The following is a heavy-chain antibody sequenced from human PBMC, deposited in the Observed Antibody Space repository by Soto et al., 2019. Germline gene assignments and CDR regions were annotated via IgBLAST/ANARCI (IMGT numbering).Heavy chain of an antibody. Sequence: SETLSLTYTVSAGSTSSGDYYWSWIRQPPGKGLDWIGYIYYSGSTYYNPSLKSRVTISVDTSKNQFSLKLSSVTAADTAVYYCARSSDLYYYDSSGYYSWFDPWGQGTLVTVSS. J-gene: IGHJ5*02. V-gene: IGHV4-30-4*01. CDR1: AGSTSSGDYY. D-gene: IGHD3-22*01. CDR3: ARSSDLYYYDSSGYYSWFDP. CDR2: IYYSGST.